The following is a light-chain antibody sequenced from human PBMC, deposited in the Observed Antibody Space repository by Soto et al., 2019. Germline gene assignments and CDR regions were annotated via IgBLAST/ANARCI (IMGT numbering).Light chain of an antibody. CDR1: QSVSRY. CDR2: DAS. Sequence: EIVMTQSPATLSVSPGERATLSCRASQSVSRYLAWYHQKPGQAPRLLIYDASTRATGIPVRFSGSGSGTEFTLTISSLQSEDFATYYCQQSYSTLTWTFGQGTKVEIK. J-gene: IGKJ1*01. CDR3: QQSYSTLTWT. V-gene: IGKV3-15*01.